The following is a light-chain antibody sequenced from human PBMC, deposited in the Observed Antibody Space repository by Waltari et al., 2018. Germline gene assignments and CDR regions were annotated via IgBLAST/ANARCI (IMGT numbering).Light chain of an antibody. CDR3: MQGIHLPLT. CDR2: EVS. CDR1: ESLLFSNGKTY. J-gene: IGKJ4*01. V-gene: IGKV2-29*02. Sequence: DIVMTQTPLSLSVTPGQPASISCKSSESLLFSNGKTYMYWFLQRPGQSPQLLIYEVSSRLSGVPDRFSGSGSGTDFTLKISRVEAEDVGIYYCMQGIHLPLTFGGGTKVEMK.